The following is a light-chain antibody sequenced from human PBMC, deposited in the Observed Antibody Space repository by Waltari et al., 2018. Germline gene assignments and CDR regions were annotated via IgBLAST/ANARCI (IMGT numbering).Light chain of an antibody. Sequence: QSVLTQPPSVSGAPGQRVTISCTGSWSDIGAGYDAPWYQALPGKAPRPRIYGVNTRPLGVPDRFFGAQSGTSASLAITGLQAEDEGDYYCQSYDTSLSVVFGGGTKLTVL. J-gene: IGLJ2*01. CDR2: GVN. V-gene: IGLV1-40*01. CDR3: QSYDTSLSVV. CDR1: WSDIGAGYD.